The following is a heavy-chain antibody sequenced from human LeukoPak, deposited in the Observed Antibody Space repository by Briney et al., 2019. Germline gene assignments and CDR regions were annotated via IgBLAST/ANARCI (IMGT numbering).Heavy chain of an antibody. CDR3: ARVSGVEQQLEVVDY. V-gene: IGHV1-18*01. CDR2: ISAYNGNT. CDR1: GYTFTSYG. D-gene: IGHD6-13*01. J-gene: IGHJ4*02. Sequence: ASVKVSCKASGYTFTSYGISWVRQAPGQGLEWMGWISAYNGNTNYAQKLQGRVTMTTDTSTSTAYMELRSLRSDDTAVYYRARVSGVEQQLEVVDYWGQGTLVTVSS.